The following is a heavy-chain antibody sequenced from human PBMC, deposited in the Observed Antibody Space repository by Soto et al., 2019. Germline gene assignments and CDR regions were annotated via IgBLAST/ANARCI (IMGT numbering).Heavy chain of an antibody. CDR3: ARPRAHCSGGSCYTEYFQH. CDR1: GYTFTSYA. CDR2: INVGNDNT. J-gene: IGHJ1*01. V-gene: IGHV1-3*01. Sequence: ASVKVSCKASGYTFTSYAMHWVRQAPGQRLEWMGRINVGNDNTKYSQKFQGRVTITRDTSASTAYMELSSLRSEDTAVYYCARPRAHCSGGSCYTEYFQHWGQGTLVTVS. D-gene: IGHD2-15*01.